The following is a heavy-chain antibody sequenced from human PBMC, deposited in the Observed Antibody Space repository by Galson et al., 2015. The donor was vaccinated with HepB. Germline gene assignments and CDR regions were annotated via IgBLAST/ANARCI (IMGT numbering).Heavy chain of an antibody. D-gene: IGHD5-12*01. CDR3: ARGGSGYVTHVFDAFDI. CDR1: GFTFSRYW. Sequence: SLRLSCAASGFTFSRYWMSWARQAPGKGLECVADIKQDGSEKRYVDSVKGRFTISRDNAKNTLYLQMNSLRAEDTAVYYCARGGSGYVTHVFDAFDIWGQGTMVTVSS. J-gene: IGHJ3*02. CDR2: IKQDGSEK. V-gene: IGHV3-7*01.